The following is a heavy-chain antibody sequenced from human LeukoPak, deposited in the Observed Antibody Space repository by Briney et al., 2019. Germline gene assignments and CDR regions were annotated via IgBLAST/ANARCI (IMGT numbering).Heavy chain of an antibody. CDR1: GFTFSSYS. J-gene: IGHJ4*02. Sequence: GGSLRLSCAASGFTFSSYSMNWVRQAPGKGLEWVSSLSESGVATYYADSVKGRLTISRDNSKNTLYLQMNSLRAEDTAAYYCAKDFELLVSGFDYWGQGTLVTVSS. CDR3: AKDFELLVSGFDY. V-gene: IGHV3-23*01. D-gene: IGHD6-13*01. CDR2: LSESGVAT.